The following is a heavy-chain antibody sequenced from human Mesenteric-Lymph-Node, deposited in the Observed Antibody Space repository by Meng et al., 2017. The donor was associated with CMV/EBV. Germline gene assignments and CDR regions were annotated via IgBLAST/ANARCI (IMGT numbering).Heavy chain of an antibody. D-gene: IGHD2-15*01. CDR3: AGGNIVVLVTATWGSGWFDP. CDR1: GGIFSSYV. V-gene: IGHV1-69*05. Sequence: SVKVSCKASGGIFSSYVISWVRQAPGQGLEWMGGINPNFGTANYAQKFEGRVTITTDDSTSTAYMELRSLRSEDTAVYYCAGGNIVVLVTATWGSGWFDPWGQGTLVTVSS. J-gene: IGHJ5*02. CDR2: INPNFGTA.